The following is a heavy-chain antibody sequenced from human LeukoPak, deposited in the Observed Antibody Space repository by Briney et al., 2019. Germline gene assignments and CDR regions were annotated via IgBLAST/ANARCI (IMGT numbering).Heavy chain of an antibody. Sequence: GDSLNIPCKAPGYNLINEWIGWVRQMPGKGLEWMGNLYPGDSDTRYSTSFQGPVTISVAKAISTAYLQWSSLEASDTAMYYGGRWMGIESVRDVFDIWGQGTMVTVSS. CDR1: GYNLINEW. CDR2: LYPGDSDT. V-gene: IGHV5-51*01. D-gene: IGHD7-27*01. CDR3: GRWMGIESVRDVFDI. J-gene: IGHJ3*02.